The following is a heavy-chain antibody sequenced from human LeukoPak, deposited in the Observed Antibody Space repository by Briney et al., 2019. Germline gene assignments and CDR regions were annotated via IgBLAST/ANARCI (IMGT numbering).Heavy chain of an antibody. CDR2: IIPIFGTA. Sequence: ASVKVSCKASGYTFAGYYMHWVRQAPGQGLEWMGGIIPIFGTANYAQKFQGRVTITADEYTSTAYMELSSLRSEDTAVYYCARDLGGNYFDYWGQGTLVTVSS. V-gene: IGHV1-69*13. CDR1: GYTFAGYY. D-gene: IGHD1-26*01. J-gene: IGHJ4*02. CDR3: ARDLGGNYFDY.